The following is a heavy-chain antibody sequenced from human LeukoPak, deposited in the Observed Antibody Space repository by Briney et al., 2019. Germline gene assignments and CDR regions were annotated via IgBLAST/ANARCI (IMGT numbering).Heavy chain of an antibody. V-gene: IGHV4-59*01. Sequence: SETLSLTCTVSGGSLSSYYWSWIRQPPGKGLEWTGYIYYSGSTNYNPSLKSRVTISVDTSKNQFSLKLSSVTAADTAVYYCARWRAAYCSSTSCYEYGMDVWGQGTTVTVSS. J-gene: IGHJ6*02. CDR2: IYYSGST. CDR3: ARWRAAYCSSTSCYEYGMDV. D-gene: IGHD2-2*01. CDR1: GGSLSSYY.